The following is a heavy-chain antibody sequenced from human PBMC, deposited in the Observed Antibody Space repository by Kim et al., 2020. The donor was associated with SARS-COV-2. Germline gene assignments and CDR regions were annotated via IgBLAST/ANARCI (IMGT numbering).Heavy chain of an antibody. CDR3: ARAGIQLGFVY. CDR1: GFTFSSYA. V-gene: IGHV3-30*04. J-gene: IGHJ4*02. D-gene: IGHD5-18*01. CDR2: ISYDGSNK. Sequence: GGSLRLSCAASGFTFSSYAMHWVRQAPGKGLEWVAVISYDGSNKYYADSVKGRFTISRDNSKNTLYLQMNSLRAEDTAVYYCARAGIQLGFVYWGQGTLVTVSS.